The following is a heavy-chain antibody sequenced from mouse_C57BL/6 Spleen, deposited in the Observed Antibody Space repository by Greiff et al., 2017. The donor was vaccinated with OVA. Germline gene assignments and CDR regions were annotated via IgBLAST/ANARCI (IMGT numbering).Heavy chain of an antibody. Sequence: EVKVEESGGGLVQPGGSMKLSCVASGFTFSNYWMNWVRQSPEKGLEWVAQIRLKSDNYATHSAESVKGRFTISRDDSKSSVYLQMNNLRAEDTGIYYCTSSGPPYAMDYWGQGTSVTVSS. CDR1: GFTFSNYW. J-gene: IGHJ4*01. V-gene: IGHV6-3*01. CDR2: IRLKSDNYAT. D-gene: IGHD3-2*02. CDR3: TSSGPPYAMDY.